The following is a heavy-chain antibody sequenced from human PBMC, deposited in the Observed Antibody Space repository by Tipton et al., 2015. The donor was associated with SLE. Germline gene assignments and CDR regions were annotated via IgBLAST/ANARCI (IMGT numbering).Heavy chain of an antibody. CDR1: GYSISSGYY. CDR2: IYHSGST. D-gene: IGHD1-26*01. Sequence: TLSLTCTVSGYSISSGYYWGWIRQPPGKGLEWIGSIYHSGSTYYNPSLKSRVTISVDTSKHQFSLRLSSVTAADTAVYYCARELVGGGKDFFDYFDYWGQGTLVTVSS. CDR3: ARELVGGGKDFFDYFDY. V-gene: IGHV4-38-2*02. J-gene: IGHJ4*02.